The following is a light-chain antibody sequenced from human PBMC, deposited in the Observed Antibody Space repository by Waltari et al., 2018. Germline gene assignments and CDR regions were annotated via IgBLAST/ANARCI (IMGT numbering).Light chain of an antibody. Sequence: TVVTQEPSLSVSPGGTVTLTSGLSPCSASTINYPSWYQQTPGQAPRMLIYSTNTRPSGVPDRFSGSILGNKAALTITGAQADDESDYYCKLYMGSGISVFGSGTTLTVL. J-gene: IGLJ6*01. V-gene: IGLV8-61*01. CDR3: KLYMGSGISV. CDR1: PCSASTINY. CDR2: STN.